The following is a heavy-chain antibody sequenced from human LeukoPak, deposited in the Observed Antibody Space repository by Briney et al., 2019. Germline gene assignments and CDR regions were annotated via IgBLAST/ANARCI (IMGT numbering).Heavy chain of an antibody. V-gene: IGHV6-1*01. Sequence: SQTLSLTCAISGDSVSANGAAWNWIRQPPSRGLEWLGRTYYRSKWYNDYAVSVKSRITINPDTSKNQFSLQLNSVTPEDTAVYYCARVPYYDFQADAFDIWGQGTMVIVSS. D-gene: IGHD3-3*01. CDR1: GDSVSANGAA. J-gene: IGHJ3*02. CDR3: ARVPYYDFQADAFDI. CDR2: TYYRSKWYN.